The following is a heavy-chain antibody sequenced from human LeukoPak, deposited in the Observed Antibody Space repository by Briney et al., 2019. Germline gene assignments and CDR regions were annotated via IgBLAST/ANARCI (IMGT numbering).Heavy chain of an antibody. D-gene: IGHD3-9*01. V-gene: IGHV4-30-4*01. CDR3: ARARLFDWLLPFDY. CDR1: GGSISSGDYY. CDR2: IYYGGST. Sequence: SQTLSLTCTVSGGSISSGDYYWSWIRQPPGKGLEWIGYIYYGGSTYYNPSLKSRVTISVDTSKNQFSLKLSSVTAADTAVYYCARARLFDWLLPFDYWGQGTLVTVSS. J-gene: IGHJ4*02.